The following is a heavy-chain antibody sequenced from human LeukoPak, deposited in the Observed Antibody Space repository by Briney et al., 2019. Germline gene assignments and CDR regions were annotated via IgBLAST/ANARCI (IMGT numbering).Heavy chain of an antibody. V-gene: IGHV3-21*01. CDR3: ARVGSWDTFDV. CDR2: ISSSSTYI. CDR1: GFTFSTYW. Sequence: PGGSLRLSCAASGFTFSTYWMTWVRQAPGKGLEWVSSISSSSTYIYYANSVKGRFTISRDNAKNSLYLQMNSLRAEDTAVYHCARVGSWDTFDVWGQGTMVTVSS. J-gene: IGHJ3*01. D-gene: IGHD1-26*01.